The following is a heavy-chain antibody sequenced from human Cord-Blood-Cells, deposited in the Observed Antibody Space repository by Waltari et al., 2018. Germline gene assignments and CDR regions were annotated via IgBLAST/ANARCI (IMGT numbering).Heavy chain of an antibody. CDR1: GYTFTSYD. CDR2: MNPNSGNT. Sequence: QVQLVQSGAEAKKPGASVKVYCKASGYTFTSYDINWARQATGQGLEWMGWMNPNSGNTGYAQKFQGRVTITRNTSISTAYMELSSLRSEDTAVYYCARVIGSSDAFDIWGQGTMVTVSS. CDR3: ARVIGSSDAFDI. D-gene: IGHD6-6*01. J-gene: IGHJ3*02. V-gene: IGHV1-8*03.